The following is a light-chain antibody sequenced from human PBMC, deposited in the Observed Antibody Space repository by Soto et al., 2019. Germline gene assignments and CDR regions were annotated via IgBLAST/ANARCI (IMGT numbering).Light chain of an antibody. V-gene: IGKV3-20*01. J-gene: IGKJ5*01. CDR2: GAS. Sequence: EIVLTQSPGTLSLSPGERATLSCRASQSFSSTYLAWYQQKPGQAPRLLIYGASSRATGIPDRFSGGGSGTDFSLTISRLDPEEFAVYYCQQYSSSPIPFGQGTRLEIK. CDR3: QQYSSSPIP. CDR1: QSFSSTY.